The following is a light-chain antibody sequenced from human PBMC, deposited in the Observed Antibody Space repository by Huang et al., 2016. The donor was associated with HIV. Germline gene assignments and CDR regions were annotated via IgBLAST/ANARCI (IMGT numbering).Light chain of an antibody. V-gene: IGKV3D-15*01. J-gene: IGKJ1*01. CDR3: QQYNKWPRT. CDR2: DAS. Sequence: DILMTQSPVTLSVPPGERATLSCRASQHLGSNLAWYQQKPGHPPRRLIYDASTRASGAPSRFSGSVSKTDFNLTIYSLQSEDSALYFCQQYNKWPRTFGQGTKLEIK. CDR1: QHLGSN.